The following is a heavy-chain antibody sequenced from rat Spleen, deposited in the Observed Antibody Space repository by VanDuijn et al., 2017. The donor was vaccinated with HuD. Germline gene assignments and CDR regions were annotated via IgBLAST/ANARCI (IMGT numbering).Heavy chain of an antibody. Sequence: EVQLVESGGGLVQPGRSLKLSCAASGFTFSDYNMAWVRQAPKKGLEWVATITYDGRGTYYRDSVKGRFSISRDNAGSTLYLQMDSLRSEDTATYYCARPSYGFPFAYWGQGTLVTVSS. V-gene: IGHV5-7*01. CDR1: GFTFSDYN. J-gene: IGHJ3*01. D-gene: IGHD1-3*01. CDR3: ARPSYGFPFAY. CDR2: ITYDGRGT.